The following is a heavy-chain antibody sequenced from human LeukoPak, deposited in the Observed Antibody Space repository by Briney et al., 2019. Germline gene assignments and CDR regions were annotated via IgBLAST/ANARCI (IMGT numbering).Heavy chain of an antibody. D-gene: IGHD3-22*01. V-gene: IGHV4-38-2*01. Sequence: SETLSLTCAVSGYSISSGYYWGWIRQPPGKGLAWIGSIYHSGSTYYNPSLKSRVTISVDTSKDQFSLKLSSVTAADTAVYSCARQDSDYYDSSGYYLDYWGQGTLVTVSS. CDR3: ARQDSDYYDSSGYYLDY. J-gene: IGHJ4*02. CDR1: GYSISSGYY. CDR2: IYHSGST.